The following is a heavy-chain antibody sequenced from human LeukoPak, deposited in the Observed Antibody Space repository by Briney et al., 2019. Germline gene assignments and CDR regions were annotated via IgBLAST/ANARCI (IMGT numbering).Heavy chain of an antibody. CDR2: LYYSGST. CDR1: AGSISSNNYY. CDR3: ARADAFDT. V-gene: IGHV4-39*07. Sequence: PSETLSLTCTVSAGSISSNNYYWGWIRQPPGKGLEWIGSLYYSGSTYYNPSLKSRVTISLDTSKNQFSLKLSSVTAADTAVYYCARADAFDTWGQGTMVTVSS. J-gene: IGHJ3*02.